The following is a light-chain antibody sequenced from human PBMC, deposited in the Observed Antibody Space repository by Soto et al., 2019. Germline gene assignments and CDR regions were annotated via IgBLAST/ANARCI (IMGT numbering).Light chain of an antibody. CDR2: GAS. CDR3: QQYGSSGT. V-gene: IGKV3-20*01. J-gene: IGKJ1*01. Sequence: IVLTQSPGTLSLSPGERATLSTMASQSVSNNYLAWYQQTPGQAPSPLIKGASNRPTRIPDRFSGTGSCTDFTLTSSRLEPEDFAVYYCQQYGSSGTFGQGTKV. CDR1: QSVSNNY.